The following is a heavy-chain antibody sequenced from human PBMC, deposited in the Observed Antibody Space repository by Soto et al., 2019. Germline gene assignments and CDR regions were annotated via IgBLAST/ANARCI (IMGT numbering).Heavy chain of an antibody. J-gene: IGHJ4*02. D-gene: IGHD3-22*01. V-gene: IGHV3-33*01. CDR2: IWYDGSNK. CDR3: ARDVYYDSSGYFDY. CDR1: GFTFSSHG. Sequence: GGSLRLSCAASGFTFSSHGMHWVRQAPGKGLEWVAVIWYDGSNKYYADSVKGRFTISRDNSKNTLYLQMNSLRAEDTAVYYCARDVYYDSSGYFDYGGQGTLVTVSS.